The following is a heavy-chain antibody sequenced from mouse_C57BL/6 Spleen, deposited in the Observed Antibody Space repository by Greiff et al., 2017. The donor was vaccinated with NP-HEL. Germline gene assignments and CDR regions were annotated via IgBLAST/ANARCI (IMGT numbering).Heavy chain of an antibody. V-gene: IGHV1-72*01. CDR3: ARAPIYYGSSYGDFDV. CDR2: IDPNSGGT. CDR1: GYTFTSYW. D-gene: IGHD1-1*01. Sequence: VQLQQPGAELVKPGASVKLSCKASGYTFTSYWMHWVKQRPGRGLEWIGRIDPNSGGTKYNEKFKSKATLTVDKPSSTAYMQLSSLTSEDSAVYDVARAPIYYGSSYGDFDVWGTGTTVTVSS. J-gene: IGHJ1*03.